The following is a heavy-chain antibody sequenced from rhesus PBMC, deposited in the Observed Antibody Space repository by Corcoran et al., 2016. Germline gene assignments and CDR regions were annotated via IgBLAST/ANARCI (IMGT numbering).Heavy chain of an antibody. CDR1: GGSISSSS. CDR2: IYGSGSST. V-gene: IGHV4-169*02. J-gene: IGHJ5-1*01. Sequence: QLQLQESGPGLVKPSETLSVTCAVSGGSISSSSWSWIRQAPGKGLEWIGYIYGSGSSTTSNPSLKGRVTLSVDTSRNQLSLKLSAVTAADTAVYYCASSAPFRGWGFLDVWGPGVLVTVSS. D-gene: IGHD3-34*01. CDR3: ASSAPFRGWGFLDV.